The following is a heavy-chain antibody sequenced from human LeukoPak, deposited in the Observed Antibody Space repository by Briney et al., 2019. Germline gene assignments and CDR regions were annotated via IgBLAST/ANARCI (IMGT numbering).Heavy chain of an antibody. CDR3: ARVDIVVVPGSFDY. CDR2: IYTSGSI. Sequence: SETLSLTCTVSGGSISSGSYYWSWIRQPAGKGLEWIGRIYTSGSINYNPSLKSRVTISVDTSKNQFSLKLSSVTAADTAVYYCARVDIVVVPGSFDYWGQGTLVTVSS. J-gene: IGHJ4*02. V-gene: IGHV4-61*02. CDR1: GGSISSGSYY. D-gene: IGHD2-2*03.